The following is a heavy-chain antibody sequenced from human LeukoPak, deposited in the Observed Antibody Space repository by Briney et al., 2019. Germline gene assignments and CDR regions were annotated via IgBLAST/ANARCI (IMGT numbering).Heavy chain of an antibody. Sequence: GGSLRLSCAASGFTFSSYGMHWVRQAPGKGLEWVAFIRYDGSNKYYADSVKGRFTISRDNSKNTLYLQMNSLRAEDTAVYYCAKVAAAGSLTPFYFDYWGQGTLVTVSS. D-gene: IGHD6-13*01. CDR2: IRYDGSNK. J-gene: IGHJ4*02. V-gene: IGHV3-30*02. CDR3: AKVAAAGSLTPFYFDY. CDR1: GFTFSSYG.